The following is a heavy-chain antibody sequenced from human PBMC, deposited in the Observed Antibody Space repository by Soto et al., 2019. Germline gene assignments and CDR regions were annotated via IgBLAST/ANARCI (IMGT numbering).Heavy chain of an antibody. J-gene: IGHJ4*02. D-gene: IGHD5-12*01. CDR2: ISSSGSTI. CDR3: ARGHSSPKRRDGYNYGLFDY. CDR1: GFTFSDYY. Sequence: ESGGGLVKPGGSLRLSCAASGFTFSDYYMSWIRQAPGKGLEWVSYISSSGSTIYYADSVKGRFTISRDNAKNSLYLQMNSLRAEDTAVYYCARGHSSPKRRDGYNYGLFDYWGQGTLVTVSS. V-gene: IGHV3-11*01.